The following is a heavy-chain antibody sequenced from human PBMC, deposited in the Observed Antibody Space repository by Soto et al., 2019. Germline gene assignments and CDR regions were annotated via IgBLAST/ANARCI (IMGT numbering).Heavy chain of an antibody. D-gene: IGHD1-26*01. CDR2: ISYDGSNK. J-gene: IGHJ4*02. CDR1: GFTFSSYA. CDR3: LLISSWELPNDFDY. Sequence: PGGSLRLSCAASGFTFSSYAMHWVRQAPGKGLEWAAVISYDGSNKYYADSVKGRFTISRDNSKNTLYLQMNSLRAEDTAVYYCLLISSWELPNDFDYWGQGTLVTVSS. V-gene: IGHV3-30-3*01.